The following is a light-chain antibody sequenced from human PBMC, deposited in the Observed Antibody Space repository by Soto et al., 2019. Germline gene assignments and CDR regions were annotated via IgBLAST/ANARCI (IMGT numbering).Light chain of an antibody. CDR1: QSINNY. V-gene: IGKV1-39*01. CDR3: QQSYSRT. Sequence: DIQMTQSPSSLSASVGDRFTISCRVSQSINNYLNWYQQKPGKAPKVLIFAASTLQSGVPSRFSGSGSGTDFTLTITSLQPEDFATYYCQQSYSRTFGQGTKVDIK. CDR2: AAS. J-gene: IGKJ1*01.